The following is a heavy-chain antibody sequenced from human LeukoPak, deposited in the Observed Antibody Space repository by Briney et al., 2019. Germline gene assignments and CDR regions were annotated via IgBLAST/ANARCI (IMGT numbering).Heavy chain of an antibody. CDR2: ISSSDNTI. D-gene: IGHD5/OR15-5a*01. Sequence: GGSLRLSCAGSGFTFSCCEMSWVRQAPGKGLEGVSYISSSDNTIYYADSVKGRFTISRDNAKSSLYLQMNSLRAEDTAVYYCAREAYSVYDYLDYWGQGILVTVSS. CDR1: GFTFSCCE. J-gene: IGHJ4*02. CDR3: AREAYSVYDYLDY. V-gene: IGHV3-48*03.